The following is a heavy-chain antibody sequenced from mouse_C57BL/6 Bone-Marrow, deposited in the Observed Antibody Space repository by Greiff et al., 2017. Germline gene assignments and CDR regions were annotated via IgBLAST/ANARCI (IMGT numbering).Heavy chain of an antibody. Sequence: QVQLQQSGAELARPGASVKLSCKASGYTFTSYGISWVKQRTGQGLEWIGEIYPRSGNTYYNEKFKGKATLTADKSSSTAYMELRSLTSEDSAVYFCARRRAITWGPYYYAMDYWGQGTSVTVSS. V-gene: IGHV1-81*01. J-gene: IGHJ4*01. D-gene: IGHD1-1*01. CDR3: ARRRAITWGPYYYAMDY. CDR1: GYTFTSYG. CDR2: IYPRSGNT.